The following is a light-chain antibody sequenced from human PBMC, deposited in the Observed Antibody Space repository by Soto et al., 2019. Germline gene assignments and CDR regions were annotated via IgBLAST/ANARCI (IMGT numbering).Light chain of an antibody. CDR2: EAS. J-gene: IGKJ1*01. CDR3: QQRYNWPPT. Sequence: EIVLTQSPATLSLSPGESATLSCRPSQYVSSFLAWYQQKAGQAPRLLIYEASLRATGIPARFSGSVSGTDFTLTINSLEPEDFALYYCQQRYNWPPTFGQGTKVDIK. V-gene: IGKV3-11*01. CDR1: QYVSSF.